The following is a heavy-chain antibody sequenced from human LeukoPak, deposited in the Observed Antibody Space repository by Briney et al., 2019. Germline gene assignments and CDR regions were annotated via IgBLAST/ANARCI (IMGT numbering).Heavy chain of an antibody. V-gene: IGHV3-30*02. CDR1: GFTFSSYG. J-gene: IGHJ4*02. Sequence: GGSLRLSCAASGFTFSSYGMHWVREAPGKGLEWVAFIRYDGSNKYYADSVKGRFTISRDNSKNTLYLQMNSLRAEDTAVYYCSAADFWSGYNDFDYWGQGTLVTVSS. CDR2: IRYDGSNK. CDR3: SAADFWSGYNDFDY. D-gene: IGHD3-3*01.